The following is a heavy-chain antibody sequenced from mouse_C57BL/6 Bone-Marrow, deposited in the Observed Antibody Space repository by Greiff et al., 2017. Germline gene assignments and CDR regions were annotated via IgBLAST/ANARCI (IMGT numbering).Heavy chain of an antibody. CDR3: ARNDY. Sequence: VQLQQSVAELVRPGDSVKLSCTASGFNIKNTYMHWVKQRPEQGLEWIGRIDHAKGNTKYAQKFKVKATITADTSSTTDYLQLSSLTSEYTAIYYCARNDYWGQGTTLTVAS. J-gene: IGHJ2*01. CDR1: GFNIKNTY. CDR2: IDHAKGNT. V-gene: IGHV14-3*01.